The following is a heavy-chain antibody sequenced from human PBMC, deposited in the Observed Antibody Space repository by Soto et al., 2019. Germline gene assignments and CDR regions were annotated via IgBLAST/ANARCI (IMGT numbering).Heavy chain of an antibody. V-gene: IGHV4-59*01. J-gene: IGHJ5*02. CDR3: ARDIRAAAYNWFDT. Sequence: SETLSLTCTVSVGSIGSYYWTWIRQPPGKGLEWIAYIYNSGRPNFNPSLRSRVTMSLLTSKSQFSLKLTSVTAADTAVYYCARDIRAAAYNWFDTWGQGILVTVSS. CDR2: IYNSGRP. CDR1: VGSIGSYY. D-gene: IGHD6-13*01.